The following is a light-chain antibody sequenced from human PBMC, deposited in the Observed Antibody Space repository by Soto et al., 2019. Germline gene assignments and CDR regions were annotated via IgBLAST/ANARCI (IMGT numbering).Light chain of an antibody. CDR3: QSYDSSLSGRWV. V-gene: IGLV1-40*01. CDR2: GNS. CDR1: SSNIGAGYD. J-gene: IGLJ3*02. Sequence: QSVLKQPPSVSGAPGQRVTISCTGSSSNIGAGYDVHWYQQLPGTAPKLLIYGNSNRPSGVPDRFSGSKSGTSASLAITGLQAEDEADYYCQSYDSSLSGRWVFGGGTKLTV.